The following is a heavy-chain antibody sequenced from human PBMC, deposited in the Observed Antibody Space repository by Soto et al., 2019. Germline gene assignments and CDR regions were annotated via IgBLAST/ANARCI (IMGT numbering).Heavy chain of an antibody. D-gene: IGHD6-6*01. CDR1: GYTFTSYD. J-gene: IGHJ4*02. Sequence: ASVKVSCKASGYTFTSYDINWVRQATGQGLEWMGWMNPNSGNTGYAQKFQGRVTMTRNTSISTAYMELSSLRSEDTAVYYCARGFLYSSSSRGMADYWGQGTLVTVSS. V-gene: IGHV1-8*01. CDR2: MNPNSGNT. CDR3: ARGFLYSSSSRGMADY.